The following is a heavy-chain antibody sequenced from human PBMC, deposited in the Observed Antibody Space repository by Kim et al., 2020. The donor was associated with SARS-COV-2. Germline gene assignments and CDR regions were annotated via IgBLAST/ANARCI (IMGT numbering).Heavy chain of an antibody. CDR3: AKYIEPGVRRFFDV. D-gene: IGHD2-2*01. Sequence: GGSLRLSCAASGFIFRSYAMSWVRQAPGKGLEWVSVIDGSGGTTYYADSVKGRFTISRDNSKNTLCLQMNSLRAEDTAVYFCAKYIEPGVRRFFDVWGHGTMCTLSS. V-gene: IGHV3-23*01. CDR2: IDGSGGTT. J-gene: IGHJ3*01. CDR1: GFIFRSYA.